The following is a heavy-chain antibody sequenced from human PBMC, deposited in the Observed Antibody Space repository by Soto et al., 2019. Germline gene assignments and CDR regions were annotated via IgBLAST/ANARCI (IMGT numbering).Heavy chain of an antibody. CDR1: GFTFSGSA. Sequence: EVQLVESGGGLVQPGGSLKLSCAASGFTFSGSAMHWVRQASGKGLEWVGRIRSKANGYATAYAASVEGRFTISRDDPKNTAYLQMDSLKTEDTAVYYCTSPGLGYCSGGRCEVRPSIDIWGQGTMVTVSS. CDR2: IRSKANGYAT. J-gene: IGHJ3*02. D-gene: IGHD2-15*01. V-gene: IGHV3-73*01. CDR3: TSPGLGYCSGGRCEVRPSIDI.